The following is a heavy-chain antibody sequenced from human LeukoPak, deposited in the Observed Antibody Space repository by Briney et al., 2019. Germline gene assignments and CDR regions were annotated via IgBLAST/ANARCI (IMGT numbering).Heavy chain of an antibody. CDR3: ARAPDYGDAFDI. CDR1: GFTFSSYW. D-gene: IGHD4-17*01. Sequence: SGGSLRLSCAASGFTFSSYWMHWVRQAPGKGLVWVSRINSDGSSTSYADSVKGRFTISRDNAKNTLYLQMNSLRAEDTAVYYCARAPDYGDAFDIWGQGTMVTVSS. V-gene: IGHV3-74*01. CDR2: INSDGSST. J-gene: IGHJ3*02.